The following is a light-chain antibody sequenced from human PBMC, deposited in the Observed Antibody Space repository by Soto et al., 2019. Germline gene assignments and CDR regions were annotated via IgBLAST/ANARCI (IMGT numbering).Light chain of an antibody. CDR2: GNS. CDR3: QSYDSSLSGSWV. J-gene: IGLJ3*02. CDR1: SSNIGAGYD. Sequence: QPVLTQPPSVSGAPGQRVTISCTGSSSNIGAGYDVHWYQQLPGTAPKVLIYGNSNRPSGVPDRFSGSKSGTSASLAITGLQAEDEADYYCQSYDSSLSGSWVFGGGTKLTVL. V-gene: IGLV1-40*01.